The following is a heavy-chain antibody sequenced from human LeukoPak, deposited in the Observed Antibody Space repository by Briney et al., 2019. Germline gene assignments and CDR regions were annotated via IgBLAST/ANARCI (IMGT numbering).Heavy chain of an antibody. J-gene: IGHJ4*02. D-gene: IGHD3-16*01. Sequence: SYKASGYTFTGYAMHWVRQAPGKGLEWVANIRQDGSEKNYVDSVKGRFTISRDNAENSLFLQMNRLGVEDTAVYYCARDNPFGGYWGQGTLVTVSP. V-gene: IGHV3-7*03. CDR2: IRQDGSEK. CDR3: ARDNPFGGY. CDR1: GYTFTGYA.